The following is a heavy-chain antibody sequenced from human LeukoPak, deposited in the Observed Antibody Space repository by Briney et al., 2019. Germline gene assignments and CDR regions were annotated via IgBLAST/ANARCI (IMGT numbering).Heavy chain of an antibody. D-gene: IGHD3-10*01. CDR1: GDSISSNNYY. CDR3: ARRHYCGSGSYQNWFDP. Sequence: PSETLSLTCTVSGDSISSNNYYWGWIRQPPGKGLEWIGSIYYSGSTYYNRSLKSRVTISVDTSKNQFSLKLNSVTAADTAVYYCARRHYCGSGSYQNWFDPWGLGTLVTVSS. J-gene: IGHJ5*02. CDR2: IYYSGST. V-gene: IGHV4-39*01.